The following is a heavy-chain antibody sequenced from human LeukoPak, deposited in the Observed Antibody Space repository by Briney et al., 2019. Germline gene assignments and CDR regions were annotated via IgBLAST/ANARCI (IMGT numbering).Heavy chain of an antibody. D-gene: IGHD3-10*01. CDR3: ARDALGGFDY. CDR1: GFTFSSYS. J-gene: IGHJ4*02. Sequence: GGSLRLSRAASGFTFSSYSMNWVRQAPGKGLEWVSYITSSSSSIYYADSVKGRFTISRDNAKNSLYLQMNSLRDEDTAVYYCARDALGGFDYWGQGTLVTVSS. V-gene: IGHV3-48*02. CDR2: ITSSSSSI.